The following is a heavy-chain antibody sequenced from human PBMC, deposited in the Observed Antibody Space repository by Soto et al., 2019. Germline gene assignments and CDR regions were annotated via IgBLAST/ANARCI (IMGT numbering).Heavy chain of an antibody. CDR3: ASSSPLGGYCSSTSCRARDAFDI. D-gene: IGHD2-2*01. J-gene: IGHJ3*02. V-gene: IGHV3-66*01. CDR1: GFTVSSNY. CDR2: IYSGGST. Sequence: GGSLRLSCAASGFTVSSNYMSWVRQAPGKGLEWVSVIYSGGSTYYADSVKGRFTISRDNSKNTLYLQMNSLRAEDTAVYYCASSSPLGGYCSSTSCRARDAFDIWGQGTMVTVSS.